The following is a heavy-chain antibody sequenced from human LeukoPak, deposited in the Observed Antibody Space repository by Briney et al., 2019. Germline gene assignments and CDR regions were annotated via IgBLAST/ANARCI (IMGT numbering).Heavy chain of an antibody. D-gene: IGHD1-26*01. Sequence: SETLSLTCTVSGGSISSSSYYWGWIRQPPGKGLEWIGSIYYSGSTYYNPSLKSRVTISVDTSKNQFSLKLSSVSAADTAVYYRARELGFPRVDWFDPWGQGTLVTVSS. J-gene: IGHJ5*02. V-gene: IGHV4-39*07. CDR2: IYYSGST. CDR3: ARELGFPRVDWFDP. CDR1: GGSISSSSYY.